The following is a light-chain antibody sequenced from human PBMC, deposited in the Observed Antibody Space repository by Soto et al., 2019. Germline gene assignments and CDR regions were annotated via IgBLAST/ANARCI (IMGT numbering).Light chain of an antibody. Sequence: DVVLTQSPLSLPVTLGQPASISCRSGQSLVYSNGETYVHWFHQRPGQSPRRLIHKITNRDSGVPDTVGGSGSCNYFTLKTSRVEAEDIGIYYCMQGSHWPYTFGQGTKLEIK. V-gene: IGKV2-30*01. CDR1: QSLVYSNGETY. J-gene: IGKJ2*01. CDR3: MQGSHWPYT. CDR2: KIT.